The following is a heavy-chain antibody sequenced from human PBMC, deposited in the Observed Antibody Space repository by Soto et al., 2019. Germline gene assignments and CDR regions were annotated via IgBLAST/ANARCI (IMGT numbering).Heavy chain of an antibody. CDR3: VGGQYYFDY. Sequence: QVLLVESGRGEVQPGRSLRLSCAASGFPFTTYGMHWVREGPGKGLEWVAVISYDGSNTYYADSVKGRFTISRDNSKNALYLQMNSLRTEDTALYYCVGGQYYFDYRGQGTLVTVSS. V-gene: IGHV3-30*03. CDR1: GFPFTTYG. CDR2: ISYDGSNT. D-gene: IGHD3-10*01. J-gene: IGHJ4*02.